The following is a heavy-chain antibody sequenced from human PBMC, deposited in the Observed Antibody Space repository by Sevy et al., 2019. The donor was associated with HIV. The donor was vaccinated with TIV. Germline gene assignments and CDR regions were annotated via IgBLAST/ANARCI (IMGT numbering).Heavy chain of an antibody. V-gene: IGHV3-9*01. Sequence: GGSLRLSCAASGFTFDDYAMHWVRQAPDKGLEWVSGISWNSASIDYADSVKGRFTISRDNAKNSLYLQMKSLRAEDTALYYCARDRDDGYCTNGVCFNFDNWGQGTLVTVSS. D-gene: IGHD2-8*01. CDR3: ARDRDDGYCTNGVCFNFDN. CDR2: ISWNSASI. CDR1: GFTFDDYA. J-gene: IGHJ4*01.